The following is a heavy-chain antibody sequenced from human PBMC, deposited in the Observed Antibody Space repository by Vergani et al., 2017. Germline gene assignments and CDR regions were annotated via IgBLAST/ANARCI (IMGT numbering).Heavy chain of an antibody. D-gene: IGHD3-22*01. CDR3: ARLYGRDSSGSKYFDY. CDR2: IHPAASDT. V-gene: IGHV5-51*01. Sequence: EVQLVQSGADVKKPGESLKISCPISRYSFTNYWIGWVRQMPGKGLEWMGIIHPAASDTRYSPSFQGLVTISVDKSISTAYLQRSSLRASDSAMYYCARLYGRDSSGSKYFDYWGQGTLVTVSS. CDR1: RYSFTNYW. J-gene: IGHJ4*02.